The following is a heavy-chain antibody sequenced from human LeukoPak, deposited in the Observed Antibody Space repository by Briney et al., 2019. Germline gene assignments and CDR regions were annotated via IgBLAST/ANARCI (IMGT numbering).Heavy chain of an antibody. Sequence: ASVKVSCKASGYTFTGYYMHWVRQAPGQGLEWMGIINPSGGSTSYAQKFQGRVTMTRDMSTSTVYMELSSLRSEDTAVYYCARGIGVVPAATNWFDPWGQGTLVTVSS. CDR2: INPSGGST. J-gene: IGHJ5*02. V-gene: IGHV1-46*01. CDR1: GYTFTGYY. D-gene: IGHD2-2*01. CDR3: ARGIGVVPAATNWFDP.